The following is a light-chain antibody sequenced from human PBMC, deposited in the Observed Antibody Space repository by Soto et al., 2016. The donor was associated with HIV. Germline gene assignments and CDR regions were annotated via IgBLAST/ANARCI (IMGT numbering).Light chain of an antibody. CDR1: QSLVHSNGYTY. Sequence: DIVMTQSPLSLPVTPGEPASISCRSSQSLVHSNGYTYLDWYLQKPGQSPQLLIYLGSNRASGVPDRFSGSASGTEFTLKITTVEAEDVGVYYCMQALQTPTFGGGTKVEIK. CDR2: LGS. J-gene: IGKJ4*01. V-gene: IGKV2-28*01. CDR3: MQALQTPT.